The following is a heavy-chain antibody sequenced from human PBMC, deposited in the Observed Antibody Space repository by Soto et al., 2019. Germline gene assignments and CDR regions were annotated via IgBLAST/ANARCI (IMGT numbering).Heavy chain of an antibody. CDR3: ARHSGPISCGGDCVPFDY. CDR2: IYPGDSDT. CDR1: GYRFTSYW. Sequence: EVQLVQSGVEVKKPGESLKISCIGSGYRFTSYWIGWVRQMPGKGLEWMGMIYPGDSDTRYSPSFQGQVTISADKSISTAYLQWSSLKASDTAMYYCARHSGPISCGGDCVPFDYWGQGTLVTVSS. V-gene: IGHV5-51*01. D-gene: IGHD2-21*02. J-gene: IGHJ4*02.